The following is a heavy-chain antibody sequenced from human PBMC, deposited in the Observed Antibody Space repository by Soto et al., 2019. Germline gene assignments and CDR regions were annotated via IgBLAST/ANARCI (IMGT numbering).Heavy chain of an antibody. V-gene: IGHV1-18*01. J-gene: IGHJ4*02. CDR2: ISAYNGNT. CDR1: GYTFSSYH. CDR3: ARDLPPVDY. Sequence: QIQLVQSGAEVKKPGASVKVSCKASGYTFSSYHITWVRQAPGQGLEWMGWISAYNGNTNYAQNLQGRVTMTTDPSTSTAYMELRTLRSDDTAVYYCARDLPPVDYWGQGTLVTVSS.